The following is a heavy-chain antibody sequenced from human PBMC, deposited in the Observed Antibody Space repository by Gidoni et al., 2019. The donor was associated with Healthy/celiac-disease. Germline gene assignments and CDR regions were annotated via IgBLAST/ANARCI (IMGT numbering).Heavy chain of an antibody. CDR1: GGSIISYY. D-gene: IGHD6-19*01. V-gene: IGHV4-59*01. CDR2: IYYSGST. CDR3: ARDLGYSSGWYYPFGY. J-gene: IGHJ4*02. Sequence: QVQLQESGPGLVKPSETLSLTCTVSGGSIISYYWSWIRQPPGKGLEWIGYIYYSGSTNYNPSLKSRVTISVDTSKNQFSLKLSSVTAADTAVYYCARDLGYSSGWYYPFGYWGQGTLVTVSS.